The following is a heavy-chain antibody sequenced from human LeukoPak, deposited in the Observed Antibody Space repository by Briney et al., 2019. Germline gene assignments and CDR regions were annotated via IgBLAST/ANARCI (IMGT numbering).Heavy chain of an antibody. CDR3: ARYSYDILTGYPKGWFDP. V-gene: IGHV4-61*02. Sequence: SETLSLTCTVSGGSISTSNYFWSWIRQPAGKGLEWIGRIYTTETTNYNPSLKSRVTISVDTSKNQFSLKLSSVTAADTAVYYCARYSYDILTGYPKGWFDPWGQGTLVTVSS. CDR2: IYTTETT. D-gene: IGHD3-9*01. CDR1: GGSISTSNYF. J-gene: IGHJ5*02.